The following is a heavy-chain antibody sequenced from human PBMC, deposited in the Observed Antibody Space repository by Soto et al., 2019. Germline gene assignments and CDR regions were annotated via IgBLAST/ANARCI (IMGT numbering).Heavy chain of an antibody. V-gene: IGHV4-59*08. Sequence: PSETLSLTCTVSGDSINSYYWGWIRQPPGKGLEWIGCIYYSGSTNYNPSLGSRVTISVDTSKNQFSLRLTSVTAADTAVYFCESQPSFGEFYWFDPWGQG. D-gene: IGHD3-10*01. CDR1: GDSINSYY. J-gene: IGHJ5*02. CDR3: ESQPSFGEFYWFDP. CDR2: IYYSGST.